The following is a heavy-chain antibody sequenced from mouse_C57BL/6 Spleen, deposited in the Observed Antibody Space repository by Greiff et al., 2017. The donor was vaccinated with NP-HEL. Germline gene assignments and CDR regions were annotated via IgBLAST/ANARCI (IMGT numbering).Heavy chain of an antibody. CDR3: TRGIGGGIDY. V-gene: IGHV1-15*01. CDR1: GYTFTDYE. Sequence: QVHVKQSGAELVRPGASVTLSCKASGYTFTDYEMHWVQQTPVHGLEWIGAIDPETGGTASNQKSKGKAILTADKSSSTAYMKLRSLTSEDSAVYYCTRGIGGGIDYWGQGTTLTVSS. D-gene: IGHD1-1*02. CDR2: IDPETGGT. J-gene: IGHJ2*01.